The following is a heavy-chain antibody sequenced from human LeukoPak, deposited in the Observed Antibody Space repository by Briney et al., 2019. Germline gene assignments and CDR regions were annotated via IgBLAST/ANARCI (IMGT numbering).Heavy chain of an antibody. CDR2: INHSGST. CDR1: GGSFSGYY. Sequence: SETLSLTCAVYGGSFSGYYWSWIRQPPGKGLEWIGEINHSGSTNYNPSLKSRVTISVDTSKNQFSLKLSSVTAADTAVYYCARVEVSTAPPVEWGQGTLVTVSS. CDR3: ARVEVSTAPPVE. V-gene: IGHV4-34*01. D-gene: IGHD2-8*02. J-gene: IGHJ4*02.